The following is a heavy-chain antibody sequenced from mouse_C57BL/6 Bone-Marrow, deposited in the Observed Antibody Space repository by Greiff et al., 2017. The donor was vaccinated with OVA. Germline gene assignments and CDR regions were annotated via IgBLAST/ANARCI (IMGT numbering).Heavy chain of an antibody. D-gene: IGHD1-1*01. Sequence: QVQLKESGPGLVAPSQSLSITCTVSGFSLTSYGVSWVRQPPGKGLEWLGVIWGDGSTNYHSALISRLSISKDNSKSQVFLKLNSLPTDDTATYYCAKPEGNYYGSSYVGYFDVWGTGTTVTVSS. V-gene: IGHV2-3*01. CDR1: GFSLTSYG. CDR2: IWGDGST. J-gene: IGHJ1*03. CDR3: AKPEGNYYGSSYVGYFDV.